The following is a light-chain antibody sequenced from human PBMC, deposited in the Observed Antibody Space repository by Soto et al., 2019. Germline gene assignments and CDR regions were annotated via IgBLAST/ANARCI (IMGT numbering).Light chain of an antibody. J-gene: IGKJ1*01. Sequence: EIVMTQSPVTLSVSPGERVTLSCRASQSVSSNLAWYQQKPGQAPRLLIYGASTRATGVPARFSGSGSGTEFTLTISSLQSEDFAVYYCQQYNDWPRTFGQGTKVEIK. CDR2: GAS. CDR1: QSVSSN. V-gene: IGKV3-15*01. CDR3: QQYNDWPRT.